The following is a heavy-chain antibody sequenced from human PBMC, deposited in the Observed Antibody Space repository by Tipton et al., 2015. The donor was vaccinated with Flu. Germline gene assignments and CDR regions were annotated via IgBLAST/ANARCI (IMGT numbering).Heavy chain of an antibody. J-gene: IGHJ5*02. CDR2: IPTDGSST. Sequence: AASGFTFTNYVMHWVRQAPGEGLVWVSRIPTDGSSTSYADSVKGRFTISRDDAKNTLHLQMNGLRAEDTAVYYCASDREFKIWSWGQGTLVTVSS. V-gene: IGHV3-74*01. D-gene: IGHD3-10*01. CDR1: GFTFTNYV. CDR3: ASDREFKIWS.